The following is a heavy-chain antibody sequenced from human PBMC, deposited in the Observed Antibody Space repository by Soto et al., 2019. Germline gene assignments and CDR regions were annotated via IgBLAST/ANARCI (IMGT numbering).Heavy chain of an antibody. CDR3: ARNGDCTRPGCIVGWFDP. CDR1: GGSISSGGYY. CDR2: IYYSGST. J-gene: IGHJ5*02. D-gene: IGHD2-8*01. Sequence: PSETLSLTCTVSGGSISSGGYYWNWIRQHPGKGLEWIGYIYYSGSTYYNPSLKSRVTISVDTSKNQFSLNLSSVTAADTAMYYCARNGDCTRPGCIVGWFDPWGPGTLVTVSS. V-gene: IGHV4-31*03.